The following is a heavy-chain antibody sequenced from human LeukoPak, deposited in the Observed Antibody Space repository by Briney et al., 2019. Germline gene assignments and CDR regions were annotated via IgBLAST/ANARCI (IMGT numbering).Heavy chain of an antibody. D-gene: IGHD6-13*01. V-gene: IGHV4-31*03. CDR1: GGSICSCGYH. CDR3: ARYSPDPREI. J-gene: IGHJ3*02. CDR2: IYYSGST. Sequence: KPSQTLSLTGTVSGGSICSCGYHGRWIRQHPGKGLEWIGYIYYSGSTYYNPSLKSRVTISVDTSKNQFSLKLSSVTAADTAVYYCARYSPDPREIWAQATMVTVSS.